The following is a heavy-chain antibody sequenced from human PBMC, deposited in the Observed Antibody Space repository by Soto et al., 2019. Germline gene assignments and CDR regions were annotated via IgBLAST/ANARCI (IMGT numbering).Heavy chain of an antibody. CDR3: ARVVGGYSGYVDWFDP. CDR1: GGSISSGGYY. CDR2: IYYSGST. J-gene: IGHJ5*02. Sequence: PSETLSLTCTVSGGSISSGGYYWSWIRQHPGKGLEWIGYIYYSGSTYYNPSLKSRVTISVDTSKNQFSLKLSSVTAADTAVYYCARVVGGYSGYVDWFDPWGQGTLGNV. V-gene: IGHV4-30-4*08. D-gene: IGHD5-12*01.